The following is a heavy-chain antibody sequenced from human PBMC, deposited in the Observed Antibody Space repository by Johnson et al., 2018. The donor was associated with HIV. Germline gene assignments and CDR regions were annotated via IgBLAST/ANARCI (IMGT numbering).Heavy chain of an antibody. CDR1: GFTFSSYG. CDR2: IRYDGSSA. CDR3: TTGVFHAFDM. D-gene: IGHD1-1*01. Sequence: QVQLVESGGGVVQPGGSLRLSCAASGFTFSSYGIHWVRQAPGKGLEWVSFIRYDGSSAIYTDSVTGRFTISRDNTKNTVYLQMNSLRAEDTAVYYCTTGVFHAFDMWGQGTMVTVSS. J-gene: IGHJ3*02. V-gene: IGHV3-30*02.